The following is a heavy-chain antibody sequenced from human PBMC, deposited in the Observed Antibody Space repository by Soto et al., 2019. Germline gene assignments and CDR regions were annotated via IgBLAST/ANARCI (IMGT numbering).Heavy chain of an antibody. D-gene: IGHD6-13*01. CDR3: ARIAASGRGWDV. Sequence: EVQLVESGGGLVQPGGSLRLSCVDSGFTFCSYWMSWVRQAPVKGLEWVGNIKQDGSEENYVDSVTGRFTISRDNAKNSMYLQMNSLRVEDTAVYSCARIAASGRGWDVWGQGTTVVVSS. V-gene: IGHV3-7*01. CDR1: GFTFCSYW. CDR2: IKQDGSEE. J-gene: IGHJ6*02.